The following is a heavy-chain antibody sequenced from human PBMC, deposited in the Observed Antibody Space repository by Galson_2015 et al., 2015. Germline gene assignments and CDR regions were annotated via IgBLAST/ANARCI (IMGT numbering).Heavy chain of an antibody. CDR1: GFTLSTFG. Sequence: SLRLSCAASGFTLSTFGMHWVRQAPGKGLEWVAFISYDGSEKYYADSVKGRFTVSRDNSRNKLYLQMNGLRVGDTALYYCVRQQLAGFWGQGTLVIVSS. CDR2: ISYDGSEK. J-gene: IGHJ4*02. CDR3: VRQQLAGF. V-gene: IGHV3-30*03. D-gene: IGHD1-1*01.